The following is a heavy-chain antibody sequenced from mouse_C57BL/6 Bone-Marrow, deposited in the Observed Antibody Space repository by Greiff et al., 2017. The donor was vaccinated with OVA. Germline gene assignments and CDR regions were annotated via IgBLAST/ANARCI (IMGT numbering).Heavy chain of an antibody. D-gene: IGHD2-5*01. J-gene: IGHJ2*01. CDR1: GYAFSSSW. V-gene: IGHV1-82*01. CDR2: IYPGDGDT. Sequence: VQLQQSGPELVKPGASVKISCKASGYAFSSSWMNWVKQRPGKGLEWIGRIYPGDGDTNYNGKFKGKATLTADKSSSTAYMQLSSLTSEDSAVYFCARWGYSNYPHFDDWGQGTTLTVSS. CDR3: ARWGYSNYPHFDD.